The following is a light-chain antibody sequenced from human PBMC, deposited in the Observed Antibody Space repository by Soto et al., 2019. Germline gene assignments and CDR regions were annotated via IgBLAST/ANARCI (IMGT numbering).Light chain of an antibody. J-gene: IGLJ3*02. V-gene: IGLV6-57*02. CDR2: EDN. CDR3: QSYDSSNHGV. CDR1: GGSIASNY. Sequence: NFMLTQPHSVSESPGKTVTISCTGSGGSIASNYVQWYQQRPGSAPTTVIYEDNQRPSGVPDRFSGSIDSSSNSASLTISGLKTEDEADYYCQSYDSSNHGVFGGGTKLTVL.